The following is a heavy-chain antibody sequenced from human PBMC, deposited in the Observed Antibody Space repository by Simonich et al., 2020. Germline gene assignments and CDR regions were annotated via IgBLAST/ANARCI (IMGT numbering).Heavy chain of an antibody. CDR1: GFTFSSYS. Sequence: GGGLVKPGGSPRLSCAASGFTFSSYSMNWVRQAPGKGLEWVSSINSSSSYIYYADSVKGRFTISRDNAKNSLYLQMNSLRAEDTAVYYCARDTSYYGSGSYYFDYWGQGTLVTVSS. CDR2: INSSSSYI. D-gene: IGHD3-10*01. J-gene: IGHJ4*02. V-gene: IGHV3-21*01. CDR3: ARDTSYYGSGSYYFDY.